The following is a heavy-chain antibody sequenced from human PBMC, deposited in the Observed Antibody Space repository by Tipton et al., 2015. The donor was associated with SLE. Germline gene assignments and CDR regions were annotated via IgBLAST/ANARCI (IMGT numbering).Heavy chain of an antibody. CDR1: GFTFDDYA. J-gene: IGHJ3*02. CDR2: ISWNSGSI. V-gene: IGHV3-9*01. D-gene: IGHD3-22*01. CDR3: AKDLGYYDAFDI. Sequence: SLRLSCAASGFTFDDYAMHWVRQAPGKGLEWVSGISWNSGSIGYADSVKGRFTISRDNAKNSLYLQMNSLRAEDTAVYYCAKDLGYYDAFDIWGQGTMVTVSS.